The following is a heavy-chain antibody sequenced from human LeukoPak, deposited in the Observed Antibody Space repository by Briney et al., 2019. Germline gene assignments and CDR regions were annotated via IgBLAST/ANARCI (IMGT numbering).Heavy chain of an antibody. D-gene: IGHD6-25*01. Sequence: GGSLRLSRAASGFTFSSYAMSWVRQSPGKGLEWVSAISGRGTSTYYADSVKGRFTVSRDNSKNTLYLQMNSLRPEDTAVYYCAKGPDSGRFDYWGQGTLVTVSS. J-gene: IGHJ4*02. CDR3: AKGPDSGRFDY. CDR1: GFTFSSYA. V-gene: IGHV3-23*01. CDR2: ISGRGTST.